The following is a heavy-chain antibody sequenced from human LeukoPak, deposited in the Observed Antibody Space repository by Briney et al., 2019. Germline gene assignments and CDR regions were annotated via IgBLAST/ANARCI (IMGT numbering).Heavy chain of an antibody. CDR2: INPNSGGT. CDR1: GDTFTSYE. V-gene: IGHV1-2*02. J-gene: IGHJ4*02. CDR3: ARDSILPGSDY. D-gene: IGHD3-9*01. Sequence: ASVKVSCKASGDTFTSYEINWVRQATGQGLEWMGWINPNSGGTNYAQKFQGRVPMTRDTSISTAYMELSRLRSDDTAVYYCARDSILPGSDYWGQGTLVTASS.